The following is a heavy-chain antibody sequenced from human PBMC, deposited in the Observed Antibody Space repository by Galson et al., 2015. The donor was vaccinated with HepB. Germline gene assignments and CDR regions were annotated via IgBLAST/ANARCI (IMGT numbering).Heavy chain of an antibody. CDR3: AREGYDILTGYYNVPLDY. CDR2: INAGNGNT. J-gene: IGHJ4*02. Sequence: SVKVSCKASGYTFTSYAMHWVRQAPGQRLEWMGWINAGNGNTKYSQKFQGRVTITRDTSASTAYMELSSLRSEDTAVYYCAREGYDILTGYYNVPLDYWGQGTLVTVSS. CDR1: GYTFTSYA. D-gene: IGHD3-9*01. V-gene: IGHV1-3*01.